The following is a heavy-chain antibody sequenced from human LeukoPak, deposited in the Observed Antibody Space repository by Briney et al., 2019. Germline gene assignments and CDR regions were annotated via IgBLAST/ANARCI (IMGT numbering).Heavy chain of an antibody. CDR3: ARGGGLDV. CDR1: GFTFRRHP. D-gene: IGHD3-16*01. CDR2: INHNGNVN. J-gene: IGHJ6*02. V-gene: IGHV3-7*03. Sequence: GGSLRLSCAASGFTFRRHPMNWVRQAPGKGLEWVASINHNGNVNYYVDSVKGRFTISRDNAKNSLYLQMSNLRAEDTAVYFCARGGGLDVWGQGATVTVSS.